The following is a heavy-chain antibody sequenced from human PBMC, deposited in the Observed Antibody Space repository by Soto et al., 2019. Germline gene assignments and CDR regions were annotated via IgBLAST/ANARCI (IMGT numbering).Heavy chain of an antibody. Sequence: SETLSLTCTVSGGSISSSSYYWGWIRQPPGKGLEWIGSIYYSGSTYYNPSLKSRVTISVDTSKNQFSLKLSSVTAADTAVYYCARREAMTTVTTPRNYYYYMDVWGKGTTVTVSS. D-gene: IGHD4-4*01. CDR3: ARREAMTTVTTPRNYYYYMDV. CDR2: IYYSGST. CDR1: GGSISSSSYY. J-gene: IGHJ6*03. V-gene: IGHV4-39*01.